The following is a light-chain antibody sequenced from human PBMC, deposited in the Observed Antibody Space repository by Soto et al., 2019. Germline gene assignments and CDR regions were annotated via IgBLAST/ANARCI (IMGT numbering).Light chain of an antibody. V-gene: IGKV1-9*01. CDR3: QQLNSYPPF. CDR1: QDISSY. Sequence: DIQLTQSPSFLSASVGDRVTITCRASQDISSYLAWYQQKPGKAPKLLIYAASTLQSGVPSRFSGSGSGTEFTLTISSLQPEDFATYYCQQLNSYPPFFGGGTKVAIK. J-gene: IGKJ4*01. CDR2: AAS.